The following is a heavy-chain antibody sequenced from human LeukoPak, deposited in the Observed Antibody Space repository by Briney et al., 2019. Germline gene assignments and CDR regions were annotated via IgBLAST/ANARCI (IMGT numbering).Heavy chain of an antibody. Sequence: SCKASGYTCTSYYMHWVRQAPGKGLEWVAVISYDGSNKYYADSVKGRFTISRDNSKNTLYLQMNSLRAEDTAVYYCARDGTYYYDSSGYYPIDYWGQGTLVTVSS. CDR3: ARDGTYYYDSSGYYPIDY. V-gene: IGHV3-30-3*01. CDR2: ISYDGSNK. CDR1: GYTCTSYY. J-gene: IGHJ4*02. D-gene: IGHD3-22*01.